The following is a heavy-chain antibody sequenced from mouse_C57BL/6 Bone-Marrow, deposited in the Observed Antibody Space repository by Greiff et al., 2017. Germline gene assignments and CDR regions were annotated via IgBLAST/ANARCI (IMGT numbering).Heavy chain of an antibody. D-gene: IGHD2-4*01. Sequence: QVQLQQPGAELVKPGASVKLSCKASGYTFTNYWMHWVKQRPGQGLDWIGMMHPNGGSPDYNEKFKSEATLSVDKSSRTAYMELSSLTSEDSAVYYCARSYDYDDYTMDYWGQGTSVTVSS. CDR3: ARSYDYDDYTMDY. J-gene: IGHJ4*01. CDR2: MHPNGGSP. V-gene: IGHV1-64*01. CDR1: GYTFTNYW.